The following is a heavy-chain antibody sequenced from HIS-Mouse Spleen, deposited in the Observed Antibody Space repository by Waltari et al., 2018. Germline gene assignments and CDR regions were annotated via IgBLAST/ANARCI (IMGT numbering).Heavy chain of an antibody. CDR1: GYTFRGYY. Sequence: QVQLVQSGAEVKKPGASVKVYCKASGYTFRGYYMHWVRRAPGQGLEWMGWINPNSGGTNYAQKFQGRVTMTRDTSISTAYMELSRLRSDDTAVYYCARVYSSSWRGFDYWGQGTLVTVSS. D-gene: IGHD6-6*01. V-gene: IGHV1-2*02. CDR2: INPNSGGT. J-gene: IGHJ4*02. CDR3: ARVYSSSWRGFDY.